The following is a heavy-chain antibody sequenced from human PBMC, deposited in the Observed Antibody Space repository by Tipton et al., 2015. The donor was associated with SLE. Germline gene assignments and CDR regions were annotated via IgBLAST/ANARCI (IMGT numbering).Heavy chain of an antibody. J-gene: IGHJ6*03. CDR1: GGSISSGTYY. CDR2: IFSKGNT. D-gene: IGHD1-26*01. CDR3: ARTSKSGAPNYYYYMDV. Sequence: TLSLTCTVSGGSISSGTYYWSWIRQPVGKGLEWIGRIFSKGNTNENLSLKSRVTISADTSKNQFSLKLTSVTAADAGVYYCARTSKSGAPNYYYYMDVWGKGTTVTISS. V-gene: IGHV4-61*02.